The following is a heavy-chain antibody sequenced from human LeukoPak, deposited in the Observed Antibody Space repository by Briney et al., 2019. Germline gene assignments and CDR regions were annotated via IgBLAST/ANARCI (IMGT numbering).Heavy chain of an antibody. Sequence: GGSLRLSCAASGFTFSTYSMNWVRQAPGKGLDWVSYISSGSTTIYYADSVKGRFTISRDNAKSSLYMEMNSLRAEDTAVYYCAGGESEYSSSGDFAYWGQGTLVTVSS. V-gene: IGHV3-48*01. D-gene: IGHD6-6*01. CDR1: GFTFSTYS. J-gene: IGHJ4*02. CDR2: ISSGSTTI. CDR3: AGGESEYSSSGDFAY.